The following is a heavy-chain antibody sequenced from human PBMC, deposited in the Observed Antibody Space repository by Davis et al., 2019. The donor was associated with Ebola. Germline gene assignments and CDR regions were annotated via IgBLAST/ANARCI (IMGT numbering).Heavy chain of an antibody. CDR1: GGSISSGGYY. Sequence: MPSETLSLTCPVSGGSISSGGYYWSWIRQHPGKGLEWIGYIYYSGSTYYTPSLKSRVTISLDTSKNQFSLKLSSVTAADTAVDYCARGNLNCFDSWGQGTLVTVSS. CDR2: IYYSGST. CDR3: ARGNLNCFDS. V-gene: IGHV4-31*03. D-gene: IGHD1-14*01. J-gene: IGHJ5*01.